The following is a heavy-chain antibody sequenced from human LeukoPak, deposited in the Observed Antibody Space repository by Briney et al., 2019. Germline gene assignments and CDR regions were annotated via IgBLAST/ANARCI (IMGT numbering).Heavy chain of an antibody. J-gene: IGHJ4*02. CDR3: ARDSSWGGREATFDY. CDR1: GFTFSSYE. CDR2: ISSSGSTI. Sequence: GGSLRLSCAASGFTFSSYEMNWVRQAPGKGLECVSYISSSGSTIYYADSVKGRFTISRDNAKNSLYLQMNSLRAEDTAVYYCARDSSWGGREATFDYWGQGTLVTVSS. D-gene: IGHD1-26*01. V-gene: IGHV3-48*03.